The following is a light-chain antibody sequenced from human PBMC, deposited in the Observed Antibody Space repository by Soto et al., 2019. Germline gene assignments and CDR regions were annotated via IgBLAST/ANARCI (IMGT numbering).Light chain of an antibody. J-gene: IGKJ1*01. Sequence: DIQMTQSPSTLSASVGDRVTITCRASQSISSWLAWYQQKPGKAPKLLIYDASSLERGVPSRFSGSGSGTEFTLTISSLQPDDFATYYCQQYNSYMWTFGPGTKVDIK. V-gene: IGKV1-5*01. CDR2: DAS. CDR3: QQYNSYMWT. CDR1: QSISSW.